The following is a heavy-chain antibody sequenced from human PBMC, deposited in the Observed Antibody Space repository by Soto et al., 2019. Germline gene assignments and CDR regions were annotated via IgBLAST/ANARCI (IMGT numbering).Heavy chain of an antibody. CDR1: GYTFSSNA. V-gene: IGHV3-23*01. J-gene: IGHJ4*02. D-gene: IGHD6-19*01. CDR2: ISGSGVSR. Sequence: EVQLLESGGGLVQPGGSLRLSCAASGYTFSSNAMSWVRQAPGKGLEWVSGISGSGVSRYYADSVKGRFTISRDNSKNTLDLQMNSLRAEDAAVDYCAKPLSSGGIYFHYWGQGTLVTVSS. CDR3: AKPLSSGGIYFHY.